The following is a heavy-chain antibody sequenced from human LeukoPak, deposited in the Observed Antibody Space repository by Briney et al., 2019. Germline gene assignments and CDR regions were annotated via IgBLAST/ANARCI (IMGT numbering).Heavy chain of an antibody. J-gene: IGHJ3*02. CDR2: VGTVGDT. Sequence: GGSLRLSCSASGFSFRNYDMHWVRQPTGRGLEWVSAVGTVGDTYYAGSVKGRFTVVRENAKNTLYLQMNSLRAGDTAMYYCARRSAAAGIDAFDIWGQGTMVTVSS. CDR3: ARRSAAAGIDAFDI. V-gene: IGHV3-13*01. CDR1: GFSFRNYD. D-gene: IGHD6-13*01.